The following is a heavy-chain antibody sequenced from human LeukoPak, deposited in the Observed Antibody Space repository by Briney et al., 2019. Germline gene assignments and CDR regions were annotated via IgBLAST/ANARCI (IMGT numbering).Heavy chain of an antibody. D-gene: IGHD3-10*01. CDR2: ISNSGSTI. V-gene: IGHV3-11*04. CDR3: AKLAKYFYGSETYYFFEH. J-gene: IGHJ4*02. CDR1: GFTFSDYY. Sequence: GGSLRLSCAASGFTFSDYYMSWIRQAPGKGLEWVSYISNSGSTIYYADSVKGRFFISRDNAKNSLYLQMNSLRVEDTAVYYCAKLAKYFYGSETYYFFEHWGQGTPVTASS.